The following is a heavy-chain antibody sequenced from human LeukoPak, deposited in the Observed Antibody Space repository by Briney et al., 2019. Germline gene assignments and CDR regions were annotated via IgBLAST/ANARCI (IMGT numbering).Heavy chain of an antibody. J-gene: IGHJ4*02. CDR1: GGSISSYY. V-gene: IGHV4-59*07. Sequence: PSDTLSLTCTVSGGSISSYYGSWIRQPPGKGLEWIGYIYYSGSTNYNPSLKSRVTISVDTSKNQFSLKLRSVTAADTAVYYCARASNGYETPDDYWGQGTLVTVSS. D-gene: IGHD5-12*01. CDR2: IYYSGST. CDR3: ARASNGYETPDDY.